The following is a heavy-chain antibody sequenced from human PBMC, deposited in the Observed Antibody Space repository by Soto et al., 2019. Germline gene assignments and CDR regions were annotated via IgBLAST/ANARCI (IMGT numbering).Heavy chain of an antibody. J-gene: IGHJ4*02. Sequence: QLQLVQSGAEVKERGSSVKISCKTSGGNFNTYALTWVRQAPGQGLEWIGGIIPMFDIKNVAQRFQGRVTRNADDSNTTAYMEMTSLRSDDTSVYYCAKEAGDHWGQGTLVNVS. CDR1: GGNFNTYA. V-gene: IGHV1-69*01. D-gene: IGHD3-10*01. CDR2: IIPMFDIK. CDR3: AKEAGDH.